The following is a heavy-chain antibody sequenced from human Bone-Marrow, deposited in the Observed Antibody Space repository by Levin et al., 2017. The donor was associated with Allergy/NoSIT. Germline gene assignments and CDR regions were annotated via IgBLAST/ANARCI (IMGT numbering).Heavy chain of an antibody. CDR3: ARDWAAARVFDY. J-gene: IGHJ4*02. CDR1: GGSISSDYFH. V-gene: IGHV4-31*03. Sequence: SETLSLTCTVSGGSISSDYFHWSWIRQHPGKGLEWIGYIDYSGNTYYNPSLKSRVTISMDTSKNQFYLRLFSVTAADTAVYYCARDWAAARVFDYWCQGSLVTVSS. D-gene: IGHD6-13*01. CDR2: IDYSGNT.